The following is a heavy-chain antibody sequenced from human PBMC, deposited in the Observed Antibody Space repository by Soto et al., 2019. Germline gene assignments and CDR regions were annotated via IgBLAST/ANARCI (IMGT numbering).Heavy chain of an antibody. CDR3: AGAAKRYFDS. CDR2: IVPILSPA. V-gene: IGHV1-69*06. CDR1: GGTFNTFA. J-gene: IGHJ4*02. Sequence: QVRLVQSGAEVKKPGSSVNVSCKASGGTFNTFAISWVRQAPGHGLEYLGGIVPILSPAFYAQRIQGRVTITAAKSTNTAYLELTSLSSEDTAVYDWAGAAKRYFDSGGQGTQITASS.